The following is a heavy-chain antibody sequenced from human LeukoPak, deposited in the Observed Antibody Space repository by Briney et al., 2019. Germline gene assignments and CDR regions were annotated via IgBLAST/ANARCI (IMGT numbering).Heavy chain of an antibody. D-gene: IGHD3-10*01. Sequence: AGGSLRLSCAASGFTFSSYAMTWVRQAPGKGLESVAGTSGSGGAAYHAGSVAGRFTISRDNSKNTLFLQMNSLRAEDTAVYYCAEGYSGSGTFYPPFDYWGQGTLVTVSA. CDR2: TSGSGGAA. J-gene: IGHJ4*02. V-gene: IGHV3-23*01. CDR3: AEGYSGSGTFYPPFDY. CDR1: GFTFSSYA.